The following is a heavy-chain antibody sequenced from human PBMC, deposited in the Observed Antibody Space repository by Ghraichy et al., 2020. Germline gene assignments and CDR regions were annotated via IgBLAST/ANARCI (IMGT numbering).Heavy chain of an antibody. CDR1: EYTFTGHY. Sequence: ASVKVSCKASEYTFTGHYVHWVRQAPGQGLEWVGRINPKTGGTNYAQTFHGRVTLTRDTSISTAYMELTNLKSDDTAVYYCARVGRDGSGSYYLTFDYWGQGTLVIVAS. CDR2: INPKTGGT. CDR3: ARVGRDGSGSYYLTFDY. D-gene: IGHD3-10*01. J-gene: IGHJ4*02. V-gene: IGHV1-2*06.